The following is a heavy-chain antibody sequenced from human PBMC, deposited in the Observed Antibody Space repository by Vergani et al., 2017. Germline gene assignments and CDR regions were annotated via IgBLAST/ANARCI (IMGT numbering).Heavy chain of an antibody. V-gene: IGHV1-69*04. CDR2: IIPIIRLA. Sequence: QVQLVQSGAEVKKPGASVKVSCKVSGYTLTELSMHWVRQAPGQGLEWMGRIIPIIRLATSAQKFQDRVKITGDTSTNTVYMELRSLRSDDTAVYYCARQAHALHYYYYMDVWGKGTTVTVSS. J-gene: IGHJ6*03. CDR3: ARQAHALHYYYYMDV. CDR1: GYTLTELS.